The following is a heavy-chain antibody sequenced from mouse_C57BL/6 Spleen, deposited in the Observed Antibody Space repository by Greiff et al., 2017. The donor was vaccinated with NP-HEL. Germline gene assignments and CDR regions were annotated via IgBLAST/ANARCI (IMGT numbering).Heavy chain of an antibody. J-gene: IGHJ3*01. Sequence: EVHLVESGGGLVKPGGSLKLSCAASGFTFSSYAMSWVRQTPEKRLEWVATISDGGSYTYYPDNVKGRFTISRDNAKNNLYLQMGHLKSEDTAMYYCASSSPWFAYWGQGTLVTVSA. V-gene: IGHV5-4*01. CDR2: ISDGGSYT. CDR3: ASSSPWFAY. CDR1: GFTFSSYA. D-gene: IGHD1-1*01.